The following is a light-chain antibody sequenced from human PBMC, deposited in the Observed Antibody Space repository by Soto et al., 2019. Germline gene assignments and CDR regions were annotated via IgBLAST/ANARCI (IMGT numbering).Light chain of an antibody. J-gene: IGKJ3*01. CDR1: QSISSNY. CDR2: GSS. CDR3: QQYGSSPFT. Sequence: EIVLTQSPGTLSLSPRERATLSCWASQSISSNYLAWYQQKPGQPPRLLISGSSIRATGIPKRFSGSASGTNFTLTISSLEPEDFAVFYCQQYGSSPFTFGPGTKVDFK. V-gene: IGKV3-20*01.